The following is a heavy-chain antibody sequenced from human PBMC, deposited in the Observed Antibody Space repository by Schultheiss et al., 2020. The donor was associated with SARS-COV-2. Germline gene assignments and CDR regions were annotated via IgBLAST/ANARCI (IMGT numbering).Heavy chain of an antibody. D-gene: IGHD6-13*01. CDR3: AGSIAAAGLTDY. V-gene: IGHV4-59*04. J-gene: IGHJ4*02. Sequence: SETLSLTCTVSGGSISSYYWSWIRQPPGKGLEWIGSIYYSGSTYYNPSLKSRVTISVDTSKNQFSLKLSSVTAADTAVYYCAGSIAAAGLTDYWGQGTLVTVSS. CDR1: GGSISSYY. CDR2: IYYSGST.